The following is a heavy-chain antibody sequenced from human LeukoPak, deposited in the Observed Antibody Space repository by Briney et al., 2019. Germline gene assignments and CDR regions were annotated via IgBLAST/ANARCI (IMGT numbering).Heavy chain of an antibody. CDR1: GGSISSGGYS. V-gene: IGHV4-30-2*01. J-gene: IGHJ4*02. CDR2: IYHSGST. Sequence: PSETLSLTCAVSGGSISSGGYSWSWIRQPPGKGLEWIGYIYHSGSTYYNPSLKSRVTISVDRSKNQFSLKLSSVTAADTAVYYCAREGGGDTAMAIDYWGQGTLVTVSS. CDR3: AREGGGDTAMAIDY. D-gene: IGHD5-18*01.